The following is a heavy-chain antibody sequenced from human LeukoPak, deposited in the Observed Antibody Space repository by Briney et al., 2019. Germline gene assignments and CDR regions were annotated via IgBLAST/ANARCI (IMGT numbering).Heavy chain of an antibody. CDR3: ALLSSGEGWFDP. CDR1: GGSISSGGYY. D-gene: IGHD3-22*01. J-gene: IGHJ5*02. V-gene: IGHV4-31*03. Sequence: PSETLSLTCTVSGGSISSGGYYWSWIRQHPGKGLEWIGYIYYSGSTYYNPSLKSRVTISVDTSKNQFSLKLSSVTAADTAVYYCALLSSGEGWFDPWGQGTLVTVSS. CDR2: IYYSGST.